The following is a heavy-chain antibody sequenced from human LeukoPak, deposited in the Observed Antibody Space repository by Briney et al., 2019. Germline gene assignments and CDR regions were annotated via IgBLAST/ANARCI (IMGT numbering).Heavy chain of an antibody. Sequence: SETLSLTCTVSGGSISSYYCSWIRQPPGKGLEWIGYIYYSGSTNYNPSLKSRVTISVDTSKNQFSLKLSSVTAADTAVYYCARAEGDYYGMDVWGQGTTVTVSS. D-gene: IGHD1-14*01. CDR2: IYYSGST. CDR1: GGSISSYY. CDR3: ARAEGDYYGMDV. V-gene: IGHV4-59*01. J-gene: IGHJ6*02.